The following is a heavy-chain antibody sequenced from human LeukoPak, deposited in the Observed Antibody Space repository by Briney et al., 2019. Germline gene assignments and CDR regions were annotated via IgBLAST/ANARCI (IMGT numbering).Heavy chain of an antibody. V-gene: IGHV4-39*01. J-gene: IGHJ4*02. Sequence: SETLSLTCTVSGGSISSSSYYWGWIRQPPGKGLEWIGSIYYSGSTYYNPSLKSRVTISVDTSKNQFPLKLSSVTAADTAVYYCARRTGMVRGQIWEYWGQGTLVTVSS. CDR2: IYYSGST. D-gene: IGHD3-10*01. CDR3: ARRTGMVRGQIWEY. CDR1: GGSISSSSYY.